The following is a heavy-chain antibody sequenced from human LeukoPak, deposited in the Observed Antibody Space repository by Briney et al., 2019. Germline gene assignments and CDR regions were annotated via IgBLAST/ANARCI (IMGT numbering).Heavy chain of an antibody. V-gene: IGHV3-23*01. CDR1: GFTFSSYG. CDR2: ISAGGGST. CDR3: AKVGIAVYDYVWGGDLDY. J-gene: IGHJ4*02. Sequence: GGSLRLSCTASGFTFSSYGMSWVRQAPGKGLEWVSAISAGGGSTYYADSVKGRFTISRDNSNNTLYLQMNSLRAEDTAVYYCAKVGIAVYDYVWGGDLDYWGQGTLVTVSS. D-gene: IGHD3-16*01.